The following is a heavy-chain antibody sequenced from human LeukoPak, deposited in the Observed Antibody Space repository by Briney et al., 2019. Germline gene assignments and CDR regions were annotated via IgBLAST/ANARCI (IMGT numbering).Heavy chain of an antibody. CDR2: ITSNRTI. Sequence: GGSLRLSCVASGFSFSPYIMNWVRQAPGKGLEWVSYITSNRTIYYEDSVRGRFTISRDNDKNSLYLQMNSLRVEDTAVYYCATGLGRRFDYWGQGTLVTVSS. J-gene: IGHJ4*02. V-gene: IGHV3-48*01. CDR3: ATGLGRRFDY. D-gene: IGHD5-12*01. CDR1: GFSFSPYI.